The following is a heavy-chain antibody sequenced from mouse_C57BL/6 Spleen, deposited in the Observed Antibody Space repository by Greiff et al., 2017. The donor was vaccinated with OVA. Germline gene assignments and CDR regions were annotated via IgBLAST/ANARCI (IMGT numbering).Heavy chain of an antibody. CDR2: IDPSDSYT. CDR1: GYTFTSYW. J-gene: IGHJ4*01. D-gene: IGHD2-5*01. V-gene: IGHV1-50*01. Sequence: QVQLQQSGAELVKPGASVKLSCKASGYTFTSYWMQWVKQRPGQGLEWIGEIDPSDSYTNYNQKFKGKATLTVDTSSSTAYMQLSSLTSEDSAVYYCARSRYSNYYYAMDYWGQGTSVTVSS. CDR3: ARSRYSNYYYAMDY.